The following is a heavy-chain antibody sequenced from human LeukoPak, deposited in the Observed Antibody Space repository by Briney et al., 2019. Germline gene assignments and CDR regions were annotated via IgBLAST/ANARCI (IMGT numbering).Heavy chain of an antibody. J-gene: IGHJ5*02. D-gene: IGHD3-10*01. CDR2: ISSSSSTI. V-gene: IGHV3-48*01. CDR1: GFTFSSYS. CDR3: ARDDYYGSGSYLDP. Sequence: GGSLRLSCAASGFTFSSYSMNWVRQAPGKGLEWVSYISSSSSTIYYADSVKGRFTISRDNAKNSLYLQMNSLRAEDTAVYYCARDDYYGSGSYLDPWGQGTLVTVSS.